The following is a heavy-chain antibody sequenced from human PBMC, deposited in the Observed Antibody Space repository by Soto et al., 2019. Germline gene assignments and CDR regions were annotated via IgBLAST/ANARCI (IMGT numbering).Heavy chain of an antibody. V-gene: IGHV1-3*04. Sequence: ASVKVSCKASGYTFSRYTLHWVRQAPGQGLEWMGWVNTVNGNTGYSLKFQGRVTISRDTSASTVYMGLSSLTSEDTVTYYCSREAYSNVLSCFDYWGQGALVTVSS. CDR3: SREAYSNVLSCFDY. CDR1: GYTFSRYT. D-gene: IGHD2-21*01. J-gene: IGHJ4*02. CDR2: VNTVNGNT.